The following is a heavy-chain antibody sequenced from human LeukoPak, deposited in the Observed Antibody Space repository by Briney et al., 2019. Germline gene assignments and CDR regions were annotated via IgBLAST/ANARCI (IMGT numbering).Heavy chain of an antibody. J-gene: IGHJ4*02. V-gene: IGHV1-2*02. CDR2: INPNSGGT. D-gene: IGHD6-13*01. CDR3: ARATAAAGNAIDY. Sequence: ASVKVSCKASGYTFTGYYMHWVRQAPGQGLEWMGWINPNSGGTNYAQKFQGRVTMTRDTSISTAYMELSSLRSEDTAVYYCARATAAAGNAIDYWGQGTLVTVSS. CDR1: GYTFTGYY.